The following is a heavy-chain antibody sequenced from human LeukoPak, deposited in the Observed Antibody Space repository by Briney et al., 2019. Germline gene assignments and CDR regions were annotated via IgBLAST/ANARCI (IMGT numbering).Heavy chain of an antibody. CDR2: FYNTGST. CDR3: ARHSSGRSNFWFDY. D-gene: IGHD1-26*01. CDR1: GGSISSYN. J-gene: IGHJ4*02. Sequence: SETLSLTCTVSGGSISSYNWSWIRQPPGKGLEWIGYFYNTGSTNHNPSLKSRVTISVDTSNNQFSLKLSSVTAADTAMYYCARHSSGRSNFWFDYWGQGTLVTVSS. V-gene: IGHV4-59*08.